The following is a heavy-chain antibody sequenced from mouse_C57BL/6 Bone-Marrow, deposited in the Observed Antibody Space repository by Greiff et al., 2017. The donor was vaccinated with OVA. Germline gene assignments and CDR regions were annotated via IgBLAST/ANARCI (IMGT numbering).Heavy chain of an antibody. J-gene: IGHJ3*01. CDR2: IRNKANGYTT. CDR3: ARFPRGSSYGWFAY. D-gene: IGHD1-1*01. CDR1: GFTFTDYY. V-gene: IGHV7-3*01. Sequence: EVQRVESGGGLVQPGGSLSLSCAASGFTFTDYYMSWVRQPPGKALEWLGFIRNKANGYTTEYSASVKGRFTISRDNSQSILYLQMNALRAEDSATYYCARFPRGSSYGWFAYWGQGTLVTVSA.